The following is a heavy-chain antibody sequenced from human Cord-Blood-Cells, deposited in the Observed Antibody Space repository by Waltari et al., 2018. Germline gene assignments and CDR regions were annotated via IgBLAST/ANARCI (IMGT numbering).Heavy chain of an antibody. D-gene: IGHD6-6*01. CDR2: INPNSGGT. Sequence: QVQLVQSGAEVKKPGASVKVSCKASGYTFTGYYMHWVRQAPGQGLEWMGWINPNSGGTNDAQKFQGWVTMTRDTSISTAYMELSRLRSDDTAVYYCARGDSPAEYSFDYWGHGTLVTVSS. CDR3: ARGDSPAEYSFDY. CDR1: GYTFTGYY. V-gene: IGHV1-2*04. J-gene: IGHJ4*01.